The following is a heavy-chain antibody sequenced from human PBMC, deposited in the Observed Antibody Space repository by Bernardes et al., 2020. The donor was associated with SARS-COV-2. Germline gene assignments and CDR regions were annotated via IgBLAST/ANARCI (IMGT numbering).Heavy chain of an antibody. CDR2: ISNSGSHI. Sequence: GGSLRLSCAASGFTFSSYDMNWVRQAPGKGLEWVSYISNSGSHIYYADSVKGRFTISRDNAKNSQYLQMNSLRAEDTAVYYCARVTPSRITIFGVVTRYGMDVSGKGTTVTVSS. V-gene: IGHV3-21*05. J-gene: IGHJ6*04. D-gene: IGHD3-3*01. CDR1: GFTFSSYD. CDR3: ARVTPSRITIFGVVTRYGMDV.